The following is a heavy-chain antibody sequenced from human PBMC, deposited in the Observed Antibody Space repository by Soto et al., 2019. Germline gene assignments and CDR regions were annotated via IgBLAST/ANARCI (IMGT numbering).Heavy chain of an antibody. Sequence: QLQLRESGPGLVQPSGTLSLTCYVSGDSLTNNHWWSWVRQAPGKGLEWIGEIWHTGRPNYNPSLKSRIANSTDKSKNQFSLKLSSVTAADTAVYYCVRDSRTGCSSINCYMHWGQETRVTVSS. CDR3: VRDSRTGCSSINCYMH. D-gene: IGHD2-15*01. J-gene: IGHJ4*02. CDR2: IWHTGRP. V-gene: IGHV4-4*02. CDR1: GDSLTNNHW.